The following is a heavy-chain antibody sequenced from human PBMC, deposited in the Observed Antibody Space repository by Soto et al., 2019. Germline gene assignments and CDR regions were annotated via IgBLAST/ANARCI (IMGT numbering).Heavy chain of an antibody. V-gene: IGHV4-59*01. CDR1: GGSISRYY. Sequence: SETLSLTCTVSGGSISRYYWSWIRQPPGKGLEWIGYIYYSGSTNYNPSLKGRVTISVDTSKNQFSLKLSSVTAADTAVYYCARVRGIVATIEFDYWGQGTLVTVSS. J-gene: IGHJ4*02. CDR3: ARVRGIVATIEFDY. CDR2: IYYSGST. D-gene: IGHD5-12*01.